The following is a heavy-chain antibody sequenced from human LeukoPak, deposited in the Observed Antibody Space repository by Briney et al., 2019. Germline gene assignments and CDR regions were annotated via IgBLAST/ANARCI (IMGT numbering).Heavy chain of an antibody. CDR3: AKGEWSGELFSS. D-gene: IGHD3-10*01. J-gene: IGHJ4*02. CDR2: ISASGGST. Sequence: PGGSLRLSCAASGFTFSNYGMSWVRLAPGKGLEWVSVISASGGSTHYADSVKGRFTISRDNSKNTLYLQMNSLRAEDTAVYYCAKGEWSGELFSSWGQGTLVTVSS. CDR1: GFTFSNYG. V-gene: IGHV3-23*01.